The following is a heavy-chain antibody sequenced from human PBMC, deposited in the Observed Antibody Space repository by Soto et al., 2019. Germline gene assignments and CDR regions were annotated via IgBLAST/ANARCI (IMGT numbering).Heavy chain of an antibody. CDR1: GGSTRNYF. V-gene: IGHV4-59*01. CDR3: ARSPKVTEGHLS. Sequence: SETLSLTCTVFGGSTRNYFWSWIRQPPGRGLEWVGFIYYTGGAGENADYNPSLKSRAIMSMDTSNGQFSLTLNSVTAADTALYYCARSPKVTEGHLSWG. CDR2: IYYTGGAGENA. J-gene: IGHJ5*01.